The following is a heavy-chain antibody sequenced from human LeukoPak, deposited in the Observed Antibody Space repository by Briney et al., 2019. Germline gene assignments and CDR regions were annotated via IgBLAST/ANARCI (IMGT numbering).Heavy chain of an antibody. CDR2: ISYDGNHK. CDR1: GFTFSSYG. V-gene: IGHV3-30*18. D-gene: IGHD3-9*01. Sequence: GGSLRLSCAASGFTFSSYGMHWVRQAPGKGLEWVAVISYDGNHKYYADSVKGRFTISRDNSKNTLYLQTNSLRAEDTAVYYCAKDYYDILTGYYGPDYWGQGTLVTVSS. CDR3: AKDYYDILTGYYGPDY. J-gene: IGHJ4*02.